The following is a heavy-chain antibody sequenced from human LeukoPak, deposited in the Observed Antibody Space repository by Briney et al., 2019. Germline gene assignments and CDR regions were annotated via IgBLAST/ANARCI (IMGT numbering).Heavy chain of an antibody. CDR1: GFTFSNAW. D-gene: IGHD4-17*01. CDR3: ARESIGDYDY. Sequence: GGSLRLSCAASGFTFSNAWMSWVRQAPGKGLESVSVISPDGASTHYANSVKGRFTISRDNSKNTLHLQMGSLRVEDMAVYYCARESIGDYDYWGQGTLVTVSS. CDR2: ISPDGAST. J-gene: IGHJ4*02. V-gene: IGHV3-64*01.